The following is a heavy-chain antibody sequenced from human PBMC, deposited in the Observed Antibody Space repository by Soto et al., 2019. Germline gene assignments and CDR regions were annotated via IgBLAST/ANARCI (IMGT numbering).Heavy chain of an antibody. CDR1: GGSISSYY. CDR3: ARGSSSGWGYYYGMDV. V-gene: IGHV4-59*01. Sequence: NPSETLSLTCTVSGGSISSYYWSWIRQPPGKGLEWIGYIYYSGSTNYNPSLKSRVTISVDTSKNQFSLKLSSVTAADTAVYYCARGSSSGWGYYYGMDVWGQGTTVTVSS. D-gene: IGHD6-6*01. J-gene: IGHJ6*02. CDR2: IYYSGST.